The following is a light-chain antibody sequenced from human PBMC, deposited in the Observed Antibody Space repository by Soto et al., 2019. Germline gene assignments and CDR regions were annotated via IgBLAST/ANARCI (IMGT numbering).Light chain of an antibody. CDR2: EVT. Sequence: QSALTQPASVSGSPGQSITISCTGTSSDIGDYDYVSWYQQHPGQAPKLMIYEVTNRPSGVSNRFSGSKSGNTASLTISGLQAEDDADYSCTSYTSISTFDLFGGGTKLTVL. J-gene: IGLJ2*01. V-gene: IGLV2-14*01. CDR1: SSDIGDYDY. CDR3: TSYTSISTFDL.